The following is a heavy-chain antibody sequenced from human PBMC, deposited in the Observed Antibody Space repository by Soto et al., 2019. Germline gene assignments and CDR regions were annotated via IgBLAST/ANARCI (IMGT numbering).Heavy chain of an antibody. CDR2: INPNSGGT. D-gene: IGHD2-15*01. V-gene: IGHV1-2*02. CDR1: GYTFTGYY. Sequence: ASVKVSCKASGYTFTGYYMHWVRQAPGQGLEWMGWINPNSGGTNYAQKFQGRVTMTRDTSISTAYMELSRLRSDDTAVYYCARLSADIVVVVAATKPDTLPTNDYWGQGTLVTVS. J-gene: IGHJ4*02. CDR3: ARLSADIVVVVAATKPDTLPTNDY.